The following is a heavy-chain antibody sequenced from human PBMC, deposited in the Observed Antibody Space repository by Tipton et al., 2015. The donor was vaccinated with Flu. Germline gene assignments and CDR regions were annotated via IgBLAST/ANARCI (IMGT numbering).Heavy chain of an antibody. CDR3: SRYYLRAFES. J-gene: IGHJ3*02. Sequence: LRLSCTVSGASINSYYGGWIRQPPGKGLEWVGYIYYSGNTNYNHSLKSRVTISLDASKSHVSLKLSSVTAADTAMYYCSRYYLRAFESLGQGTLVPGSS. D-gene: IGHD2-8*01. V-gene: IGHV4-59*01. CDR2: IYYSGNT. CDR1: GASINSYY.